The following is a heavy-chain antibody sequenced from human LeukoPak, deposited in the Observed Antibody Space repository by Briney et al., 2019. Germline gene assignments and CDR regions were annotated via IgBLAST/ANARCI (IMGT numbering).Heavy chain of an antibody. CDR2: ISPSSTDI. CDR1: GFTFTDTY. Sequence: GGSLRLSCAVSGFTFTDTYMTWIRQAPGKGLESLSYISPSSTDISYADSVKGRFTISRDNAKNSLYLQMNSLRAEDTAVYYCTRGPRRLDYWGQGTLVTVSS. J-gene: IGHJ4*02. CDR3: TRGPRRLDY. V-gene: IGHV3-11*01.